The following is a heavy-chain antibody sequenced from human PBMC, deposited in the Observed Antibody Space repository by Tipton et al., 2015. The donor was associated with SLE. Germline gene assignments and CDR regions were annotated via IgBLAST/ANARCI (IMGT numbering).Heavy chain of an antibody. Sequence: TLSLTCSVSEYSIKRGFYWGWIRQSPGKGLEWIVNMYHSGTTYYNPSLKNRVTISVDTSKNQFSLKLSSVTAADTAVYYCAGLYSSSWLPFGYYYYGMYGWGQGTTVAVSS. V-gene: IGHV4-38-2*02. D-gene: IGHD6-13*01. CDR3: AGLYSSSWLPFGYYYYGMYG. J-gene: IGHJ6*02. CDR2: MYHSGTT. CDR1: EYSIKRGFY.